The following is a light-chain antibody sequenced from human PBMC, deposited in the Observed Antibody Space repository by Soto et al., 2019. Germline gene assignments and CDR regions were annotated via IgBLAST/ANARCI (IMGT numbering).Light chain of an antibody. CDR2: YAS. CDR1: QSVSNN. Sequence: EIVLTQSPGTLSLSPVERATLSCRASQSVSNNYLAWYQQKPGQAPRLLIYYASTRATTIPARFSGSGSGTEFTLTISSLQSEDFAVYYCQQYNNWPRTLGQGTKVDIK. J-gene: IGKJ1*01. CDR3: QQYNNWPRT. V-gene: IGKV3-15*01.